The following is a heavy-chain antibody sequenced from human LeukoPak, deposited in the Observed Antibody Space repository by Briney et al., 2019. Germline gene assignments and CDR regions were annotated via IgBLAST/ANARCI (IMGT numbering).Heavy chain of an antibody. CDR3: AKEYYGSGSLQLYYYYYMDV. Sequence: PGGSLRLSCAASGFTFISYGMSWVRQAPGKGLEWVSAISGSGGSTYYADSAKGRFTISRDNSKNTLYLQMNSLRDEDTAVYYCAKEYYGSGSLQLYYYYYMDVWGKGTTVTISS. CDR2: ISGSGGST. V-gene: IGHV3-23*01. CDR1: GFTFISYG. J-gene: IGHJ6*03. D-gene: IGHD3-10*01.